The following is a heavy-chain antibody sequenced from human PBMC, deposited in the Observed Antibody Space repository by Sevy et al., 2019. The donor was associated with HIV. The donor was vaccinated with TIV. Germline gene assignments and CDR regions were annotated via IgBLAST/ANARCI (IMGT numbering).Heavy chain of an antibody. V-gene: IGHV3-7*01. CDR1: GFSFSNYW. D-gene: IGHD3-22*01. CDR2: IKQDESEK. J-gene: IGHJ4*02. Sequence: GGSLRLSCAASGFSFSNYWMHWVRQAPGKGLEWVANIKQDESEKYYVASVKGRFTISRYNAKNSVYLEMNSLRPEDTAIYYCAKGNSGSFDYWGEGTLVTVSS. CDR3: AKGNSGSFDY.